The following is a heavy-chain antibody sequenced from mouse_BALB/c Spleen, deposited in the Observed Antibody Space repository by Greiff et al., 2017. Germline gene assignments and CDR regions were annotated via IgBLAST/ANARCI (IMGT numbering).Heavy chain of an antibody. D-gene: IGHD1-1*01. CDR3: ARFTTVYAMDY. CDR1: GYTFSSYW. Sequence: VQLRQSGAELMKPGASVKISCKATGYTFSSYWIEWVKQRPGHGLEWIGEILPGSGSTNYNEKFKGKATFTADTSSNTAYMQLSSLTSEDSAVYYCARFTTVYAMDYWGQGTSVTVSS. V-gene: IGHV1-9*01. CDR2: ILPGSGST. J-gene: IGHJ4*01.